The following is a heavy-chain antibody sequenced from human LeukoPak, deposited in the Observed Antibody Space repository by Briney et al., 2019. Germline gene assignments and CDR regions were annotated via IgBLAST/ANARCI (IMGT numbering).Heavy chain of an antibody. Sequence: VASVKVSCKASGYTFTSYGISWVRQAPGQGLEWMGWISAYNGNTNYAQKLQGRVTMTTDTSTSTAYMELGSLRSDDTAVYYCARVVRSPRGYYGMDVWGQGTTVTVSS. J-gene: IGHJ6*02. CDR3: ARVVRSPRGYYGMDV. V-gene: IGHV1-18*01. CDR1: GYTFTSYG. CDR2: ISAYNGNT. D-gene: IGHD6-6*01.